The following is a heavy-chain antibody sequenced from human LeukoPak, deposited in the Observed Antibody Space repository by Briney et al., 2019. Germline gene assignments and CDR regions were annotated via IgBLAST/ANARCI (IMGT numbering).Heavy chain of an antibody. CDR2: IYSGGST. CDR3: AINFGDYEARMDV. Sequence: GGSLRLSCAASGFTISSNFMSWVRQAPGKGLEWVSVIYSGGSTYYADSVKGRFTISRHNSKNTLYLQMNSLIAQDTAVYYCAINFGDYEARMDVWGQGTTVTVSS. J-gene: IGHJ6*02. D-gene: IGHD4-17*01. CDR1: GFTISSNF. V-gene: IGHV3-53*04.